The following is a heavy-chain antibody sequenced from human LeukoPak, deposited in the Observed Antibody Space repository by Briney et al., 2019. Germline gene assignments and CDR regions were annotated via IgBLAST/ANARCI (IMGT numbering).Heavy chain of an antibody. J-gene: IGHJ1*01. D-gene: IGHD3-22*01. CDR3: ARAYYYDSSGYYYAEYFQH. V-gene: IGHV3-48*02. CDR2: ISSSSSTI. CDR1: GFTFSSYS. Sequence: GESLKISCAASGFTFSSYSMNWVRQAPGKGLEWVSYISSSSSTIYYADSVKGRFTISRDNAKNSLYLQMNSLRDEDTAVCYCARAYYYDSSGYYYAEYFQHWGQGTLVTVSS.